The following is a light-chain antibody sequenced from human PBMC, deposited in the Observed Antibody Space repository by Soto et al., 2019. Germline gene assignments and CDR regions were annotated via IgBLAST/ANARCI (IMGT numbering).Light chain of an antibody. J-gene: IGLJ2*01. Sequence: QSVVTQPASVSGSPGQSVTISCTGTSSDVGGYDYVSWYQQYPGKAPRLIIYEVSNRPSGVSNRCSGSQSGNTASLPISGLRAADEGDYFCSAYKGTSALLLFGGGTKVTVL. CDR2: EVS. CDR1: SSDVGGYDY. CDR3: SAYKGTSALLL. V-gene: IGLV2-14*01.